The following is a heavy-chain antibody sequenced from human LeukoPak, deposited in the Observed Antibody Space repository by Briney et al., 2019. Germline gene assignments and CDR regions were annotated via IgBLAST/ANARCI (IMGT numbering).Heavy chain of an antibody. Sequence: GGSLRLSCAASGFTVSSNYMSWVRQAPGKGLEWVSVIYSGGSTFYADSVKGRFTISRDKSKSTLYLQMNSLRAEDTAVYYCARSVGFPYYYYGMDVWGQGTTVTVSS. CDR3: ARSVGFPYYYYGMDV. D-gene: IGHD2-21*01. V-gene: IGHV3-53*01. CDR1: GFTVSSNY. J-gene: IGHJ6*02. CDR2: IYSGGST.